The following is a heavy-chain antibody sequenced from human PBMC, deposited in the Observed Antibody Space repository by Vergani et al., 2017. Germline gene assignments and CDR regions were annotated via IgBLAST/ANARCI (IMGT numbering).Heavy chain of an antibody. CDR1: GGSISSHY. CDR3: ARGGFYWMTTVVRNWFDP. D-gene: IGHD4-17*01. J-gene: IGHJ5*02. CDR2: IYTSGST. V-gene: IGHV4-4*09. Sequence: QVQLQESGPGLVKPSETLSLTCTVSGGSISSHYWSWIRQPPGKGLEWIGYIYTSGSTNYNPSLKSRVTISVDTSKNQFSLKLSSVTAADTAVYYCARGGFYWMTTVVRNWFDPWGQGTLVTVSS.